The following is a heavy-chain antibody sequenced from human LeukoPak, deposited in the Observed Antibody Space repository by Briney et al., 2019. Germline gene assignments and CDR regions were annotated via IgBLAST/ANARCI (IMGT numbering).Heavy chain of an antibody. Sequence: GASVKVSCKASGYTFTSYGISWVRQAPGQGLEWMGWISAYNGNTNYAQKLQGRVTMTTDTSTSTAYMELRSLRSDDTAVYYCARFGNYYDSSGYYYFDYWGQGTLVTVSS. CDR2: ISAYNGNT. D-gene: IGHD3-22*01. V-gene: IGHV1-18*01. J-gene: IGHJ4*02. CDR1: GYTFTSYG. CDR3: ARFGNYYDSSGYYYFDY.